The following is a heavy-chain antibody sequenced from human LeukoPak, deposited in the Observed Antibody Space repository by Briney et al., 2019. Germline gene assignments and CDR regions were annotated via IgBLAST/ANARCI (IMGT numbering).Heavy chain of an antibody. J-gene: IGHJ3*02. CDR3: ASSTASAFDI. D-gene: IGHD2-21*02. CDR2: ISSSSSYI. V-gene: IGHV3-21*01. CDR1: GFTFSSYS. Sequence: PGGSLRLSCAASGFTFSSYSMNWVRQAPGKGLEWVSSISSSSSYIYHADSVKGRFTISRDNAKNSLYLQMNSLRAEDTAVYYCASSTASAFDIWGQGTMVTVSS.